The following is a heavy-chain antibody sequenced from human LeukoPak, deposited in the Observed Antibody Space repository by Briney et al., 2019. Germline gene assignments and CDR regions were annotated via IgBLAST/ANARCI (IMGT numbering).Heavy chain of an antibody. CDR3: ARGTPIVVVPAAQAGGWFDP. CDR2: INHSEST. J-gene: IGHJ5*02. Sequence: PSETLSLTCAVYGGSFSGYYWSWIRQPPGKGLEWIGEINHSESTNYNPSLKSRVTISVDTSKNQFSLKLSSVTAADTAVYYCARGTPIVVVPAAQAGGWFDPWGQGTLVTVSS. D-gene: IGHD2-2*01. CDR1: GGSFSGYY. V-gene: IGHV4-34*01.